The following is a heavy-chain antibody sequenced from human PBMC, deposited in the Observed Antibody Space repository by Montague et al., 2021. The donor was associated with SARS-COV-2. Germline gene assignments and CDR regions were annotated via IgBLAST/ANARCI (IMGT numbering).Heavy chain of an antibody. CDR3: ARRGFDTSGYYSYFDY. CDR1: GYSFTKYW. V-gene: IGHV5-51*01. J-gene: IGHJ4*02. Sequence: QSGAEVKKPGESLKISCNGSGYSFTKYWTGWMRQMPGKGLEWMGIIYPGDSDSRYSPSFQGQVTISADKSISTAYLQWSSLKASDTAMYYCARRGFDTSGYYSYFDYWGQGTLVTVSS. D-gene: IGHD3-22*01. CDR2: IYPGDSDS.